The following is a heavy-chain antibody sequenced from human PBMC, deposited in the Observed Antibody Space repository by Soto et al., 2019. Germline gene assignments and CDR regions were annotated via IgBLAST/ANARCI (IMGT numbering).Heavy chain of an antibody. Sequence: GGSLRLSCAASGFTFSSYSMNWVRQAPGKGLEWVSYISASSDTIYYADSVKGRFTISRDNAKNSLFLQMNGLRDEDTAVYYCARGPYSGFKSEGDFWGQGTLVTVSS. J-gene: IGHJ4*02. CDR3: ARGPYSGFKSEGDF. CDR1: GFTFSSYS. V-gene: IGHV3-48*02. D-gene: IGHD6-6*01. CDR2: ISASSDTI.